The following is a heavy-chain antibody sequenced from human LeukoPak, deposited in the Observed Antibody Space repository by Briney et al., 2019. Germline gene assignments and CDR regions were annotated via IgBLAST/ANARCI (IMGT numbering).Heavy chain of an antibody. CDR2: INSDASST. V-gene: IGHV3-74*03. D-gene: IGHD3-9*01. CDR1: GFSFSTSW. J-gene: IGHJ6*03. Sequence: GGSLRLSCAASGFSFSTSWMHWVRQVPGKGLVWVSLINSDASSTTYADSVKGRFTISRDNAKNTVYLQMNSLRAEDTAVYYCATNGVLRYFDWPSRGNYYYYYMDVWGKGTTVTISS. CDR3: ATNGVLRYFDWPSRGNYYYYYMDV.